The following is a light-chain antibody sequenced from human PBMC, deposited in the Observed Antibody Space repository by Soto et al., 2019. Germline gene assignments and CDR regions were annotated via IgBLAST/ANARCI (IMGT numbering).Light chain of an antibody. Sequence: RLMTPSPASLSVSPGEGAPLSCMAIHTIQRSSLAWYQQKPGQAPRLLIYGASTRATGIPVRFSGSGSGTDFTLTISSLQAEDVAVYYCQQYYSTPPWTFGQGTKVDIK. V-gene: IGKV3-15*01. CDR1: HTIQRSS. CDR2: GAS. J-gene: IGKJ1*01. CDR3: QQYYSTPPWT.